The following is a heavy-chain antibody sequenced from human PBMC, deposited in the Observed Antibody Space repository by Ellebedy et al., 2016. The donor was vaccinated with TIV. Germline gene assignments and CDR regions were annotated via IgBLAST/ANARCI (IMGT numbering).Heavy chain of an antibody. CDR2: ISSSSSYI. Sequence: GESLKISCAASGFTFSSYSMNWVRQAPGKGLEWVSSISSSSSYIYYADSVKGRFTISRDNAKNSLYLQMNSLRAEDTAVYYCAHDYYGSGSHIHWGQGTLVTVSS. V-gene: IGHV3-21*01. CDR1: GFTFSSYS. CDR3: AHDYYGSGSHIH. D-gene: IGHD3-10*01. J-gene: IGHJ4*02.